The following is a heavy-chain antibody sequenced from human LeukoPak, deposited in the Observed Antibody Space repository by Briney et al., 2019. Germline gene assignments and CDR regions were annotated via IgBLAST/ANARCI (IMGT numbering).Heavy chain of an antibody. CDR3: ARNYLGLSY. D-gene: IGHD7-27*01. J-gene: IGHJ4*02. CDR1: GYTFTSYA. CDR2: MNPNSGYT. Sequence: ASVKVSCKASGYTFTSYAMNWVRQATGQGLEWMGWMNPNSGYTGSAQKFQGRVTMTSDTSISTAYMELSSLRFEDTAVYYCARNYLGLSYWGQGTLVTVSS. V-gene: IGHV1-8*02.